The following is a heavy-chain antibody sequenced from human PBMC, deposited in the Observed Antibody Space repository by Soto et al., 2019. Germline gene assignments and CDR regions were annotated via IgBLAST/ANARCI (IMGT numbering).Heavy chain of an antibody. V-gene: IGHV4-59*01. CDR1: GGSISSYY. CDR3: ARGLYYYGSGNDY. D-gene: IGHD3-10*01. CDR2: IYYSGST. J-gene: IGHJ4*02. Sequence: PSGSLSLTCTVSGGSISSYYWSWIRQPPGKGLEWIGYIYYSGSTNYNPSLKSRVTISVDTSKNQFSLKLSSVTAADTAVYYCARGLYYYGSGNDYWGQGTLVTVSS.